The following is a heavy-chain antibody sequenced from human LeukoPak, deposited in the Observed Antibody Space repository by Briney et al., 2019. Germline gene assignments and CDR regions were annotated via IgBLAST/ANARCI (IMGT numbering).Heavy chain of an antibody. J-gene: IGHJ6*03. Sequence: SETLSLTCTVSGGSISSYYWSWIRQPPGKGLEWIGYIYYSGSTNYNPSLKSRVTISVDTSKNQFSLKLSSVTAADTAVYYCARTGGYFGIAALSETNYYYYYMDVWGKGTTVTVSS. CDR3: ARTGGYFGIAALSETNYYYYYMDV. D-gene: IGHD6-6*01. V-gene: IGHV4-59*01. CDR1: GGSISSYY. CDR2: IYYSGST.